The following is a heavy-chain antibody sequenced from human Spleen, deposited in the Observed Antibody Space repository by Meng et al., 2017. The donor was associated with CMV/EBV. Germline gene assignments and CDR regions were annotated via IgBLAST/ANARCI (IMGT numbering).Heavy chain of an antibody. CDR3: ARGRCSGSSCYYGD. Sequence: ASVKVSCKASEYNFASYGITWVRQAPGQGLEWLGWINTYNGDTNYAQKFQGRVTMTTDTSSSTAYMELRSLTSDDSAVYYCARGRCSGSSCYYGDWGQGTLVTVSS. D-gene: IGHD2-15*01. CDR1: EYNFASYG. V-gene: IGHV1-18*01. J-gene: IGHJ4*02. CDR2: INTYNGDT.